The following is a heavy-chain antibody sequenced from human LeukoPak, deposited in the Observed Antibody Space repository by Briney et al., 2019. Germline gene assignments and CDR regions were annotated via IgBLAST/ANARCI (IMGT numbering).Heavy chain of an antibody. Sequence: ASVKVSCKASGYTFTGYYMHWVRQAPGQGLEWMGWINPNSGGTNYAQKFQGRVTMTRDTSISTAYMELSRLRSDDTAVYYCARGVYYYDSSGVDYWGQGTLVTVSS. J-gene: IGHJ4*02. CDR3: ARGVYYYDSSGVDY. D-gene: IGHD3-22*01. CDR2: INPNSGGT. V-gene: IGHV1-2*02. CDR1: GYTFTGYY.